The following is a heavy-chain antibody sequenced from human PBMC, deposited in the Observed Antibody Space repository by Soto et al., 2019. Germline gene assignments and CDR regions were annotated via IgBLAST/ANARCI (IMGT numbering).Heavy chain of an antibody. J-gene: IGHJ4*02. CDR1: GGSLSTYY. V-gene: IGHV4-59*08. D-gene: IGHD5-12*01. CDR3: ARHGDGYNYGTFTGFDY. Sequence: PSETRSLTCTVSGGSLSTYYWSWIRQPPGKALEWIGYIYYSGSTDYNPSLKSRVAISVDPSETQFSLRLRSVTAADTAVYYCARHGDGYNYGTFTGFDYWGQGTLVTVSS. CDR2: IYYSGST.